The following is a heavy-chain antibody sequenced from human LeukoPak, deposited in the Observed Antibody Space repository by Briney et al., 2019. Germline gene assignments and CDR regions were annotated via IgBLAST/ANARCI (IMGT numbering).Heavy chain of an antibody. J-gene: IGHJ5*02. CDR2: IYSGGST. CDR3: ARGWELLRS. D-gene: IGHD1-26*01. Sequence: GGSLRLSCAASGFTFSSYSMNWVRQAPGKGLEWVSVIYSGGSTYYADSVKGRFTISRDNSKNTLYLQMNSLRAEDTAVYYCARGWELLRSWGQGTLVTVSS. CDR1: GFTFSSYS. V-gene: IGHV3-66*02.